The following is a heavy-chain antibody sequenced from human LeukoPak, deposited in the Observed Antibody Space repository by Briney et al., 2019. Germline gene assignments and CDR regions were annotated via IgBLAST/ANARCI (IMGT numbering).Heavy chain of an antibody. CDR1: GFTFSSYA. J-gene: IGHJ4*02. CDR2: TSGSGGST. V-gene: IGHV3-23*01. D-gene: IGHD2-21*02. CDR3: AKFGVVVTGKPFDY. Sequence: GGSLRLSCAASGFTFSSYAMSWVRQAPGKGLEWVSATSGSGGSTYYADSVKGRFTISRDNSKNTLYLQMNSLRAEDTAVYYCAKFGVVVTGKPFDYWGQGTLVTVSS.